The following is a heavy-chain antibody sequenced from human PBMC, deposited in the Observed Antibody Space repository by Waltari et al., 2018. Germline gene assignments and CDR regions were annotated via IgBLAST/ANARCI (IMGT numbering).Heavy chain of an antibody. CDR1: GYSISSGGCS. Sequence: QVQLQESGPGLLKPSQTLSLICNVSGYSISSGGCSWGWVRQYPEKGLEWLAYIYYDGSTCYNPALKSRLHISIDASNNQFSLQLRDVSAADTAIYFCARAQSGGYCFDFWGQGTLVTVSS. V-gene: IGHV4-31*03. J-gene: IGHJ4*02. D-gene: IGHD2-21*01. CDR3: ARAQSGGYCFDF. CDR2: IYYDGST.